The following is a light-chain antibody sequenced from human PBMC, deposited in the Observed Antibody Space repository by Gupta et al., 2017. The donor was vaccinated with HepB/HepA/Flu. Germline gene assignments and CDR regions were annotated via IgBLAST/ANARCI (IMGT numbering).Light chain of an antibody. CDR1: SSNIGSYT. CDR3: ANSDASMNALV. V-gene: IGLV1-44*01. J-gene: IGLJ2*01. CDR2: STN. Sequence: QSVLTQPPSASGTPGQRVTISCSGSSSNIGSYTVNWYLQLPATAPKLLIHSTNQRPSGVPARFSGSTSGTSASLPTSGLQSEDEADVYCANSDASMNALVFGGGTKLTVL.